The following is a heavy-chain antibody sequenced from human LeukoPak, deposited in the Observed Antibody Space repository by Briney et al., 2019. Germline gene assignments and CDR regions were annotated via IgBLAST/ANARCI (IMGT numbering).Heavy chain of an antibody. V-gene: IGHV3-33*01. J-gene: IGHJ4*02. CDR1: GFTFSSYG. CDR3: AREGYSGYDDY. CDR2: IWYDGSNK. Sequence: GRSLRLSCAASGFTFSSYGMHWVRQAPGKGLEWVAVIWYDGSNKYYADSVKGRFTISRDNSKNTLYLQMTSLRAEDTAVYYCAREGYSGYDDYWGQGTLVTVSS. D-gene: IGHD5-12*01.